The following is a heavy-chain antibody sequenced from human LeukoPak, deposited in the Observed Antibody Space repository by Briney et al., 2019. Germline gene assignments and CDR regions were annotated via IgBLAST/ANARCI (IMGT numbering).Heavy chain of an antibody. J-gene: IGHJ6*02. V-gene: IGHV4-59*01. CDR2: IYYSGST. CDR3: ARDRYPSMDV. D-gene: IGHD2-2*02. Sequence: PSETLSLTCTVSGGSISSYYWSWIRQPPAKGLEWIGYIYYSGSTNYNPSLKSRVTISVDTSKNQFSLKLSSVTAADTAVYYCARDRYPSMDVWGQGTTVTVSS. CDR1: GGSISSYY.